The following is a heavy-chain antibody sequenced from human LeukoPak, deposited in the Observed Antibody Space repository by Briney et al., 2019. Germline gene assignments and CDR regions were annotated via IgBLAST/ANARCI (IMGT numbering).Heavy chain of an antibody. CDR1: GLTVSSNY. Sequence: GGSLRLSCAASGLTVSSNYMSWVRQAPGKGLEWVSVLFSGGSTYYAESVKGRFTISRDNSRNTLYLQMNSLRAEDTAVYYCARYYYGSGSYSFADYWGQGTLVTVSS. V-gene: IGHV3-53*01. CDR2: LFSGGST. D-gene: IGHD3-10*01. CDR3: ARYYYGSGSYSFADY. J-gene: IGHJ4*02.